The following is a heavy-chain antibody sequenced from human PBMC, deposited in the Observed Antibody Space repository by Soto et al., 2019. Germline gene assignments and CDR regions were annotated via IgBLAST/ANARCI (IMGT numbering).Heavy chain of an antibody. J-gene: IGHJ4*02. V-gene: IGHV4-31*03. CDR1: GGSISSGGYY. Sequence: ASETLSLTCTVSGGSISSGGYYWSWIRQHPGKGLEWIGYIYYSGSTYYNPSLKSRVTISVDTSKNQFSLKLSSVTAADTAVYYCARWAVKGNPSKYFDYWGQGTLVTVSS. CDR2: IYYSGST. CDR3: ARWAVKGNPSKYFDY. D-gene: IGHD3-22*01.